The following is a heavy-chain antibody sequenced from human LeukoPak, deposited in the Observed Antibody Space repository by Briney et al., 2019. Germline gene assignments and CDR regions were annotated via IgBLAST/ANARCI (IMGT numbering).Heavy chain of an antibody. Sequence: PPETLSLTCAVSGYSISSGYYWGWIRQSPGKGLEWIGNIYHSGSTYKNPSLKSRDTISLDTSKNQFSLKLSSVTAADTAMYYCARLSGAPVRHPIYHFDYWGQGTLVAVSS. J-gene: IGHJ4*02. CDR1: GYSISSGYY. CDR2: IYHSGST. CDR3: ARLSGAPVRHPIYHFDY. V-gene: IGHV4-38-2*01. D-gene: IGHD2-2*02.